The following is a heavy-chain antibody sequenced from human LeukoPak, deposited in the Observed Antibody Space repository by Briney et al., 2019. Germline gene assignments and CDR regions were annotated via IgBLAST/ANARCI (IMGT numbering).Heavy chain of an antibody. J-gene: IGHJ6*03. Sequence: GSLRLSCAASGFTFSSYGMHWVRQAPGKGLEWVAFIRYDGSNKYYADSVKGRFTISRDNSKNTLYLQMNSLRAEDTAVYYCAKSDGGGSYYYYYMDVWGKGTTVTVSS. CDR1: GFTFSSYG. CDR3: AKSDGGGSYYYYYMDV. D-gene: IGHD1-26*01. V-gene: IGHV3-30*02. CDR2: IRYDGSNK.